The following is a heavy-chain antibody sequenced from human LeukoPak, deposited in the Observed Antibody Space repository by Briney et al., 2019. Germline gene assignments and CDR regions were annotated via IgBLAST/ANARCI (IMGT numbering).Heavy chain of an antibody. CDR2: INHSGST. CDR3: ARVRLKGMDV. Sequence: SETLSLTCAVYGGSFSGYYWSWIRQPPGKGLEWIGEINHSGSTNYNPSLKSRVTISVDTSKNQFSLKLSSVTAADTAVYYCARVRLKGMDVWGKGTTVTVSS. D-gene: IGHD2-8*01. J-gene: IGHJ6*04. V-gene: IGHV4-34*01. CDR1: GGSFSGYY.